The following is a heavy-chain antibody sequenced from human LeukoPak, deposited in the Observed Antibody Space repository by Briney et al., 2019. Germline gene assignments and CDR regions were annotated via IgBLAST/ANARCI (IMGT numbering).Heavy chain of an antibody. Sequence: GGSLRLSCVVSGFNFNNAWMGWVRQAPGKGLEWVGRIKSKTDGGTADYAAPVRDRFTISRDDSENTVFLQMNSLKTEDTAVYFCSPGGGKNDFWGQGALVTVSS. V-gene: IGHV3-15*01. J-gene: IGHJ4*02. CDR3: SPGGGKNDF. CDR1: GFNFNNAW. CDR2: IKSKTDGGTA. D-gene: IGHD3-10*01.